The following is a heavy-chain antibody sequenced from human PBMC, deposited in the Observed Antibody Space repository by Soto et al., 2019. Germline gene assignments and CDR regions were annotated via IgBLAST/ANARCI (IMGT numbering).Heavy chain of an antibody. CDR1: GFTFSSYS. CDR2: ISSSSSYI. CDR3: ASDALVTLMVPNTHTKRRYYYYYMDV. D-gene: IGHD2-8*01. V-gene: IGHV3-21*01. Sequence: GGSLRLSCAASGFTFSSYSMNWVRQAPGKGLEWVSSISSSSSYIYYADSVKGRFTISRDNAKNSLYLQMNSLRAEDTAVYYFASDALVTLMVPNTHTKRRYYYYYMDVWGKGTTVTVSS. J-gene: IGHJ6*03.